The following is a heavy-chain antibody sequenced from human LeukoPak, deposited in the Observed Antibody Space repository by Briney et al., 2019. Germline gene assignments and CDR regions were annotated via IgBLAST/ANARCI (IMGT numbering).Heavy chain of an antibody. D-gene: IGHD6-19*01. CDR1: GFTFSSYS. CDR2: ISGSSSYI. Sequence: GGSLRLSCAASGFTFSSYSMNWVRQAPGKGLVWVSSISGSSSYIYYADSVKGRFTISRDNAKNSLYLQMNSLRAEDTAVYYCARRRAVAGSASRPSGYWGQGTLVTVSS. CDR3: ARRRAVAGSASRPSGY. V-gene: IGHV3-21*01. J-gene: IGHJ4*02.